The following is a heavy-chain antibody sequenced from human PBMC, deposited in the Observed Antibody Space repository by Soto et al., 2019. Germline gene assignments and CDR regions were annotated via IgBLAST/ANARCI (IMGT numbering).Heavy chain of an antibody. CDR2: IHSDGSST. CDR3: ARGDRGAFDL. D-gene: IGHD1-26*01. V-gene: IGHV3-74*01. CDR1: GFTFSYYW. J-gene: IGHJ3*01. Sequence: EVQLLESGGGLVQPGESLRLSCAASGFTFSYYWMHWVRQAPGMGLVWVSRIHSDGSSTTYADSVKGRFTISRDNARNPLYQQMNMLRAEGTAVYYCARGDRGAFDLWGQGTVVTVSS.